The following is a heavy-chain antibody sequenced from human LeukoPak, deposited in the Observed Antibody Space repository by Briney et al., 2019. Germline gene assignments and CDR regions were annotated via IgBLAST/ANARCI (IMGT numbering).Heavy chain of an antibody. D-gene: IGHD2-2*01. CDR2: LSGSGYT. CDR1: GFTFSSHA. Sequence: GGSLRLSCAASGFTFSSHALSWVRQAPGKGLEWVSSLSGSGYTYYADSVKGRFTISRDNSKNTVYLQMNSLRAEDTAVYYCAKGPYGTRYFDYWGQGTLVTVSS. J-gene: IGHJ4*02. CDR3: AKGPYGTRYFDY. V-gene: IGHV3-23*01.